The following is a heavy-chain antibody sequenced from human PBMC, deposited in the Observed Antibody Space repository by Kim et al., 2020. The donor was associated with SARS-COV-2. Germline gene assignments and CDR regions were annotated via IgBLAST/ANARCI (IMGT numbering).Heavy chain of an antibody. V-gene: IGHV4-39*01. D-gene: IGHD3-3*01. CDR3: ARLNFRITIFGVVGDY. J-gene: IGHJ4*02. Sequence: SLKSRVTISVDTSKNQFSLKLSSGTAADTAVYYCARLNFRITIFGVVGDYWGQGTLVTVSS.